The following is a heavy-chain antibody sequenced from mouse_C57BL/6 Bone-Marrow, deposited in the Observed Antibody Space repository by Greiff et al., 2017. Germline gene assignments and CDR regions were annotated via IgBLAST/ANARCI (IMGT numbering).Heavy chain of an antibody. V-gene: IGHV5-15*01. CDR1: GFTFSDYG. Sequence: EVKVVESGGGLVQPGGSLKLSWAASGFTFSDYGMAWVRQAPRKGPEWVAFISNLAYSIYYADTVTGRVTISRENAKNTLYLEMSSLRSEDTAMYYCARRLGLQAMDYWGQGTSVTVSS. D-gene: IGHD2-4*01. CDR3: ARRLGLQAMDY. J-gene: IGHJ4*01. CDR2: ISNLAYSI.